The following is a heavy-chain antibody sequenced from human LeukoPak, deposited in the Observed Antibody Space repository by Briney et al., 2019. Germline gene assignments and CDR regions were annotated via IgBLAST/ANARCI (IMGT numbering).Heavy chain of an antibody. V-gene: IGHV1-18*04. D-gene: IGHD5-18*01. CDR1: GYTFTSYY. CDR2: ISAYNGNT. J-gene: IGHJ6*03. CDR3: ARGSYVSYGHAHYYYMDV. Sequence: GASVKVSCKASGYTFTSYYMHWVRQAPGQGLEWMGWISAYNGNTNYAQKLQGRVTMTTDTSTSTAYMELRSLRSDDTAVYYCARGSYVSYGHAHYYYMDVWGKGTTVTVSS.